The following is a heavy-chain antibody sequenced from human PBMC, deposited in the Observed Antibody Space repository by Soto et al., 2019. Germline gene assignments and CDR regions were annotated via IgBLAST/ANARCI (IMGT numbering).Heavy chain of an antibody. Sequence: GWSLRLSCAASGFTFSSYAMSWVRHAPGKGLEWVSAISGSGGSTYYADSVKGRFTISRDNSKNTLYLQMNSLRAEDTAVYYCEKVETREGIQLWTRYYFDYWGQGT. CDR3: EKVETREGIQLWTRYYFDY. CDR1: GFTFSSYA. D-gene: IGHD5-18*01. J-gene: IGHJ4*02. CDR2: ISGSGGST. V-gene: IGHV3-23*01.